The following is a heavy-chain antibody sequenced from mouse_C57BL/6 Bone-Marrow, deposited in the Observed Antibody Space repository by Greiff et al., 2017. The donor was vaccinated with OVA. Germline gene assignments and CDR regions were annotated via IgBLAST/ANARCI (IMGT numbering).Heavy chain of an antibody. CDR3: ARGYDDGYYAMDY. CDR1: GFTFSDYY. J-gene: IGHJ4*01. CDR2: INYDGSST. V-gene: IGHV5-16*01. D-gene: IGHD2-12*01. Sequence: DVQLVESEGGLVQPGSSMKLSCTASGFTFSDYYMAWVRQVPEKGLEWVANINYDGSSTYYLDSLKSRFIISRDNAKNILYLQMSSLKSEDTATYYCARGYDDGYYAMDYWGQGTSVTVSS.